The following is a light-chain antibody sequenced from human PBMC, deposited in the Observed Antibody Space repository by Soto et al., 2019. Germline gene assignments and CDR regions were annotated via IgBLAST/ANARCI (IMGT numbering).Light chain of an antibody. Sequence: QSVLTQPASVSGSPGQSIAISCTGTSSYVGAYNYVSWYQHHPGKVPKLVIYDVTNRPSGISDRFSGSKSGNTASLTISGLQAEDEADFYCCSYTSTSTYVFGTGTKVTVL. V-gene: IGLV2-14*03. CDR3: CSYTSTSTYV. CDR2: DVT. J-gene: IGLJ1*01. CDR1: SSYVGAYNY.